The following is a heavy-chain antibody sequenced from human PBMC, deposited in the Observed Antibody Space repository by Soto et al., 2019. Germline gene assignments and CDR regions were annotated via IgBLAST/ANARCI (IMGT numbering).Heavy chain of an antibody. CDR2: ISGSGGST. V-gene: IGHV3-23*01. CDR1: GFTFSSYA. Sequence: GGSLRLSCAASGFTFSSYAMSWVRQAPGKGLEWVSAISGSGGSTYYADSVKGRFTISRDNSKNTLYLQMNSLRAEDTAVYYCAKIAQSPHYYGSGSYYSGYYYYYMDVWGKGTTVTVSS. D-gene: IGHD3-10*01. J-gene: IGHJ6*03. CDR3: AKIAQSPHYYGSGSYYSGYYYYYMDV.